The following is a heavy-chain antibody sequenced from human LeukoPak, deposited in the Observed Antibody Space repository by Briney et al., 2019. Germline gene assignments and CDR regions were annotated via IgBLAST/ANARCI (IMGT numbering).Heavy chain of an antibody. CDR2: ISGSGGST. Sequence: GGSLRLSCAASGFTFSSYAMSWVRQAPEKRLGWVSAISGSGGSTYYADSVKGRFTISRDNSKNTLYLQMNSLRAEDTAVYYCAKGGGGNFDWYFDLWGRGTLVTVSS. D-gene: IGHD4-23*01. V-gene: IGHV3-23*01. CDR3: AKGGGGNFDWYFDL. J-gene: IGHJ2*01. CDR1: GFTFSSYA.